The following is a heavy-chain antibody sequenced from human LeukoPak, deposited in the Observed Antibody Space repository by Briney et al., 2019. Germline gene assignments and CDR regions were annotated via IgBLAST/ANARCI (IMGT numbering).Heavy chain of an antibody. CDR1: GFTFSSYE. CDR3: AREDILTGYFIDY. V-gene: IGHV3-48*03. D-gene: IGHD3-9*01. Sequence: PGGSLRLSCAASGFTFSSYEMNWVRQAPGKGLEWVSYISGSGSTIYYADSVKGRFTISRDNAKNSLYLQMNSLRAEDTAVYYCAREDILTGYFIDYWGQGTLVTVSS. J-gene: IGHJ4*02. CDR2: ISGSGSTI.